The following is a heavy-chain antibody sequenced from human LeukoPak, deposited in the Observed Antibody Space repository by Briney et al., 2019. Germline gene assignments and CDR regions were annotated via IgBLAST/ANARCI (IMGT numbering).Heavy chain of an antibody. J-gene: IGHJ4*02. V-gene: IGHV3-23*01. Sequence: QTGGSLRLSCAASGFTFSSYAMRWVRQAPGKRLEWVSSVSGSGGSTYYADSVKGRFTISRDNSKNTLYLQMNSLRAEDTAVYYCAKPRAVGVNAFFDYWGQGTLVTVSS. CDR3: AKPRAVGVNAFFDY. CDR2: VSGSGGST. CDR1: GFTFSSYA.